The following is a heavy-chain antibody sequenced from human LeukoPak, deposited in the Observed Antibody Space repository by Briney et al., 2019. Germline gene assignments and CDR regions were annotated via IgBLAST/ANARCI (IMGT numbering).Heavy chain of an antibody. CDR3: AKDLLWVVVVPAAPYFDY. Sequence: GGSLRLSCAASGFTFSSYGMHWVRQAPGKGLEWVAFIRYDGSNKYYADSVKGRFTISRDNSKNTLYLQMNSLRAEDTAVYYCAKDLLWVVVVPAAPYFDYWGQGTLVSVAS. V-gene: IGHV3-30*02. CDR2: IRYDGSNK. CDR1: GFTFSSYG. J-gene: IGHJ4*02. D-gene: IGHD2-2*01.